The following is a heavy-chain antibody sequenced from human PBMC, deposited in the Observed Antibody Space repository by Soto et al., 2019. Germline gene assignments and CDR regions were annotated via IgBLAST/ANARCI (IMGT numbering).Heavy chain of an antibody. V-gene: IGHV4-30-2*01. Sequence: SETLSLTXAVSGGSISSGGYSWSWIRQPPGKGLEWIGYIYHSGSTYYNPSLKSRVTISVDRSKNQFSLKLSSVTAADTAVYYCASEVRGAPHYWGQGTLVTVS. CDR3: ASEVRGAPHY. CDR1: GGSISSGGYS. J-gene: IGHJ4*02. D-gene: IGHD3-10*01. CDR2: IYHSGST.